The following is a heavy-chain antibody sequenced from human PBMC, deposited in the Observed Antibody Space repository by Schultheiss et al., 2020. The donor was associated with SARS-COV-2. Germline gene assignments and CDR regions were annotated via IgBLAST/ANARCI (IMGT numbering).Heavy chain of an antibody. V-gene: IGHV3-66*01. CDR2: ISGSGGST. J-gene: IGHJ4*02. Sequence: GGSLRLSCAASGFTVSSNYMSWVRQAPGKGLEWVSVISGSGGSTYYADSVKGRFTISRDNAKNSLYLQMNSLRAEDTAVYYCARVAGITGTTSPPNFDYWGQGTLVTVSS. CDR3: ARVAGITGTTSPPNFDY. CDR1: GFTVSSNY. D-gene: IGHD1-20*01.